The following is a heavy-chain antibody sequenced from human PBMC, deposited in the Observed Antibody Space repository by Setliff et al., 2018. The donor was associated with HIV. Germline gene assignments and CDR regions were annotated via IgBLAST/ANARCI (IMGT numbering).Heavy chain of an antibody. CDR2: LYIRTGTT. CDR1: GASISDGTFY. D-gene: IGHD2-15*01. V-gene: IGHV4-61*09. J-gene: IGHJ3*01. CDR3: ARSQETSVAATEV. Sequence: QTLSLTCAVSGASISDGTFYWSWIRQPAGKGLEWIGHLYIRTGTTNYSPSLKGRVTISLDTSNNQFSLSLSSVTASDTAVYFCARSQETSVAATEVWGQGTMVTVS.